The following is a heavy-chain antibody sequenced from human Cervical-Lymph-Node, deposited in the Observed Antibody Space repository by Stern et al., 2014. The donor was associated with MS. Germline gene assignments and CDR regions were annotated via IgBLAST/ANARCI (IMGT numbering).Heavy chain of an antibody. J-gene: IGHJ1*01. V-gene: IGHV1-69*15. CDR3: ARGEGYSSRWYEVQS. CDR2: IVPIFGTT. CDR1: AGTFSTYE. Sequence: DQLVESGAEVKKPGSSVKVSCRSSAGTFSTYEISWVRQAPGQGLEWMGKIVPIFGTTNYAQQFQGRVTITADESTNTTYMELSSLGSEDTAVYYCARGEGYSSRWYEVQSWGQGTLVTVSS. D-gene: IGHD6-13*01.